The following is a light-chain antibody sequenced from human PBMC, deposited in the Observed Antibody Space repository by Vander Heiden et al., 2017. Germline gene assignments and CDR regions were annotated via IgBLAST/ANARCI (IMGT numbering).Light chain of an antibody. CDR2: GAS. J-gene: IGKJ4*01. CDR3: QQDNTRII. V-gene: IGKV1-33*01. CDR1: QDINYY. Sequence: DIQMTQSPSSLSASVGDRVTITCQATQDINYYLNWYQQKPGKAPKLLIYGASNLQKGVPQRFSGSGSGTDFTFTSSSLQPEDLAKYFWQQDNTRIIFGGGTMVEIK.